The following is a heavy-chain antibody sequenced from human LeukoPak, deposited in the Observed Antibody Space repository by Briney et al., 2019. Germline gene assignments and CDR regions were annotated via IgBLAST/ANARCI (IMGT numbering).Heavy chain of an antibody. CDR3: ARGKIWSPVYLSH. Sequence: SETLSLTCIVSGGSISSYYWSWVRQPPGKGLEWIGNIYSSGTTNYNPSLKSRVTISMDTSKNQFSLKLSSVTAADTAVYYCARGKIWSPVYLSHWGQGTLVTVSS. J-gene: IGHJ4*02. D-gene: IGHD3-10*01. CDR1: GGSISSYY. V-gene: IGHV4-59*13. CDR2: IYSSGTT.